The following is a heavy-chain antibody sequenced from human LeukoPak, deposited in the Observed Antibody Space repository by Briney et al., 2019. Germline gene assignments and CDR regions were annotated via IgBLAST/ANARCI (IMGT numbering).Heavy chain of an antibody. CDR1: GFTVSSNY. V-gene: IGHV3-66*01. J-gene: IGHJ4*02. CDR3: ARGNDYGDLYYFDY. Sequence: GGSLRLSCAVSGFTVSSNYMSWVRHAPGKGLEWLSVLYTGNRTYYADSVKGRFTISRDNSKNTLYLQMDSLRAEDTAVYYCARGNDYGDLYYFDYWGQGTLVTVSS. CDR2: LYTGNRT. D-gene: IGHD4-17*01.